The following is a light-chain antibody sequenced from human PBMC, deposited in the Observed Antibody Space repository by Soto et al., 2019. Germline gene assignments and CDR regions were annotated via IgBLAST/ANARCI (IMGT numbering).Light chain of an antibody. J-gene: IGKJ2*01. CDR3: QQSYNTPYS. V-gene: IGKV1-39*01. CDR2: AAS. CDR1: QSIGTY. Sequence: DIQMTQSPSSLSASVGDRVTFTCRASQSIGTYLNWYQHQPGTAPLLLLYAASNLQNGVTSRCSGSCSGTDFTLSVTRVQPEDFGTYYCQQSYNTPYSYGQGTKVEI.